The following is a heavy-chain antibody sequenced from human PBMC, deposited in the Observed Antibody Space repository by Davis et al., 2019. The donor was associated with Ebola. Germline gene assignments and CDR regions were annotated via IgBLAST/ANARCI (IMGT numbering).Heavy chain of an antibody. Sequence: SETLSLTCTVSGGSISSSSYYWGWIRQPPGQGLEWIGSIYYSGSTYYNPSLKSRVTISVDTSKNQFSLKLSSVTAADTAVYYCARLGLGPLRFPFDYWGQGTLVTVSS. J-gene: IGHJ4*02. V-gene: IGHV4-39*01. CDR2: IYYSGST. CDR3: ARLGLGPLRFPFDY. D-gene: IGHD5-12*01. CDR1: GGSISSSSYY.